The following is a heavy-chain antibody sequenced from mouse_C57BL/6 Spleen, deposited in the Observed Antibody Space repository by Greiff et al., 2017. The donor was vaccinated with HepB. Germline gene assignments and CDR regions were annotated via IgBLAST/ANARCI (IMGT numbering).Heavy chain of an antibody. CDR1: GYTFTSYW. CDR2: IDPSDSYT. D-gene: IGHD3-2*02. V-gene: IGHV1-69*01. Sequence: QVQLQQPGAELVKPGASVKMSCKASGYTFTSYWITWVKQRPGQGLEWIGEIDPSDSYTNYNQKFKAKSTLTVDKSSSTAYMQLSSLTSEDSAVYYCARSTAQATFFAYWGQGTLVTVSA. J-gene: IGHJ3*01. CDR3: ARSTAQATFFAY.